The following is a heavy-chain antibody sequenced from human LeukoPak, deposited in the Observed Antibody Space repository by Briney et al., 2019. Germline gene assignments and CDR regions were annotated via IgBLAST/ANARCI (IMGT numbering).Heavy chain of an antibody. D-gene: IGHD3-22*01. CDR3: ARHYLYDTSGDGTYYFDY. CDR1: GYSINSGYH. Sequence: SETLSLTCTVSGYSINSGYHWGWIRQPPGKGLEWIGSIYHSGSTYYNPSLKSRVTISIDTSKNQFSLKLSSVTAADTAVYYCARHYLYDTSGDGTYYFDYWGQGTLVTVSS. J-gene: IGHJ4*02. CDR2: IYHSGST. V-gene: IGHV4-38-2*02.